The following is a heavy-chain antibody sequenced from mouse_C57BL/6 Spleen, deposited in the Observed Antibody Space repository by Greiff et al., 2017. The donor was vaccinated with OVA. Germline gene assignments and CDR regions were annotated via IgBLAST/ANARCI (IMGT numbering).Heavy chain of an antibody. V-gene: IGHV5-16*01. CDR3: ARDNYGSSYRAMDY. Sequence: EVKVVESEGGLVQPGSSMKLSCTASGFTFSDYYMAWVRQVPEKGLEWVANINYDGSSTYYLDSLKSRFIISRDNAKNILYLQMSSLKSEDTATYYCARDNYGSSYRAMDYWGQGTSVTVSS. CDR2: INYDGSST. D-gene: IGHD1-1*01. CDR1: GFTFSDYY. J-gene: IGHJ4*01.